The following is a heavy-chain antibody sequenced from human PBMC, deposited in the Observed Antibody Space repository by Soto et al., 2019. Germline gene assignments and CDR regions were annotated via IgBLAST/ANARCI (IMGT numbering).Heavy chain of an antibody. Sequence: QVQLVQSGAEVKKPGASVKVSCKASGYTFTSYGISWVRQAPGQGLEWMGWISAYNGNTNYAQKLQGRVTMTTDTSTSTAYMELRSLRSDDTAVYYCARDNLRFRVLLNNWFDPWGQGTLVTVSS. CDR3: ARDNLRFRVLLNNWFDP. D-gene: IGHD3-3*01. V-gene: IGHV1-18*01. CDR1: GYTFTSYG. CDR2: ISAYNGNT. J-gene: IGHJ5*02.